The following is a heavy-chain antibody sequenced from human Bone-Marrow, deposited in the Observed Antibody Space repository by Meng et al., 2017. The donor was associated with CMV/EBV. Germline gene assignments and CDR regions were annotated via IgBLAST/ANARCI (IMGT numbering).Heavy chain of an antibody. J-gene: IGHJ5*02. V-gene: IGHV1-69*10. Sequence: SVKVSCKASGGTFSSYAISWVRQAPGQGLEWMGGIIPILGIANYAQKFQGRVTITADKSTSTAYMELSSLRSDDTAVYYCARVAVPAATPAEDNWFDPWGQGTLVTVSS. CDR3: ARVAVPAATPAEDNWFDP. D-gene: IGHD2-2*01. CDR2: IIPILGIA. CDR1: GGTFSSYA.